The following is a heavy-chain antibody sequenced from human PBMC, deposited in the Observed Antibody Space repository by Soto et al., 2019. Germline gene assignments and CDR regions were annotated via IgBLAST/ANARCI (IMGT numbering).Heavy chain of an antibody. CDR2: ISWNSGSI. V-gene: IGHV3-9*01. CDR1: GFTFDDYA. CDR3: AKDTVDTAMVSFYFDY. J-gene: IGHJ4*02. D-gene: IGHD5-18*01. Sequence: GGSLRLSCAAPGFTFDDYAMHWVRQAPGKGLEWVSGISWNSGSIGYADSVKGRFTISRDNAKNSLYLQMNSLRAEDTALYYCAKDTVDTAMVSFYFDYWGQGPLVTVYS.